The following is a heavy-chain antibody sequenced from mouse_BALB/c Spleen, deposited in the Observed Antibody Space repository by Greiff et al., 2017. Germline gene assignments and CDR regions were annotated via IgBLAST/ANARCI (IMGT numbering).Heavy chain of an antibody. CDR1: GFSLTSYG. D-gene: IGHD1-1*01. Sequence: VKLVESGPGLVAPSQSLSITCTVSGFSLTSYGVHWVRQPPGKGLEWLGVIWAGGSTNYNSALMSRLSISKDNSKSQVFLKMNSLQTDDTAMYYCARDRNYYGSRGGYFDVWGAGTTVTVSS. CDR2: IWAGGST. J-gene: IGHJ1*01. CDR3: ARDRNYYGSRGGYFDV. V-gene: IGHV2-9*02.